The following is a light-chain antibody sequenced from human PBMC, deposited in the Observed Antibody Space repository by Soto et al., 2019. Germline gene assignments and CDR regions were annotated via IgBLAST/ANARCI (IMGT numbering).Light chain of an antibody. CDR1: QSISSY. J-gene: IGKJ4*01. CDR2: AAS. V-gene: IGKV1-39*01. CDR3: QQSYSTPLT. Sequence: DIQMTQSPSSLSASVGDRVTITCRASQSISSYLNWYQQKPGKAPKLLIYAASSLQSGVPSRFSGSGSGTDFTLTSSSLQPEYFVTYYCQQSYSTPLTFGGGTKVEIK.